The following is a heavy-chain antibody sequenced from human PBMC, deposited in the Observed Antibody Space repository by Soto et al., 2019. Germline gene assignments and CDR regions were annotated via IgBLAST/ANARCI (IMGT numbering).Heavy chain of an antibody. D-gene: IGHD1-20*01. V-gene: IGHV3-74*01. CDR3: ASYNWPATSDY. CDR1: GLSLNSLW. CDR2: INGNGRST. Sequence: EVQLVESGGGLVQPGGSLRLSCAATGLSLNSLWMYWIRQSPGGGLHWISGINGNGRSTRYVDSVSGRFTISRDNAQNTLYLQMNSLRAEDTAIYYCASYNWPATSDYWGQGTPVTVSS. J-gene: IGHJ4*02.